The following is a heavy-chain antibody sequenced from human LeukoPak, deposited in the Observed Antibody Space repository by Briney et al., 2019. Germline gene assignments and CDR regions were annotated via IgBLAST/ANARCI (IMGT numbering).Heavy chain of an antibody. CDR1: GGTFSSYA. D-gene: IGHD2-2*01. Sequence: ASVKVSCKASGGTFSSYAISWVRQAPGQGLEWMGWISAYNGNTNYAQKLQGRVTMTTDTSTSTAYMELRSLSSDDTAVYYCARSARPAFDYWGQGTLVTVSS. V-gene: IGHV1-18*01. J-gene: IGHJ4*02. CDR3: ARSARPAFDY. CDR2: ISAYNGNT.